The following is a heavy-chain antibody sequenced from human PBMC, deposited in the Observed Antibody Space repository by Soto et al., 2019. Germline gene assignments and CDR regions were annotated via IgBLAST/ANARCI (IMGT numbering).Heavy chain of an antibody. CDR1: GYSFTANT. D-gene: IGHD3-3*01. J-gene: IGHJ4*02. Sequence: ASLKVSCKCSGYSFTANTMHWVRQAPGQGLEWMGWINPNNGGTNYARKFQGWVTMTRDTSISTAYMDLTRLKSDDTAVYSCARNYDFWSGCDYWGQGTLVTVSS. CDR3: ARNYDFWSGCDY. CDR2: INPNNGGT. V-gene: IGHV1-2*04.